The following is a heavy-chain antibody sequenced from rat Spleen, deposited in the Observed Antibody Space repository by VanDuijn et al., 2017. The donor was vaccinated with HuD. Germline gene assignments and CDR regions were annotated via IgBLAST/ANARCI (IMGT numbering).Heavy chain of an antibody. CDR3: ARSDGTHYYLPFAN. Sequence: EVQLQESGPGLVKPSQSLSLTCSVTGHSITSSYRWNWIRKFPGNKLEWMGYINSAGSTTYNPSLTSRISITRDASRNQFFLQLNSVTTEDTGTYFCARSDGTHYYLPFANWGQGTLVTVSS. CDR2: INSAGST. J-gene: IGHJ3*01. V-gene: IGHV3-3*01. D-gene: IGHD1-12*02. CDR1: GHSITSSYR.